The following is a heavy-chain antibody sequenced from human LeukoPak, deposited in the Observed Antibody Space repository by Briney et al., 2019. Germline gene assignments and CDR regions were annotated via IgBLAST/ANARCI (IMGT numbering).Heavy chain of an antibody. Sequence: GASVKVSCKASGYTFTGYYMHWVRQAPGQGLEWMGWINPNSGGTNYAQKFQGRVTMTRDTSISTAYMELSRLRSDDTAVYYCARDYVFVLGSYYYYMDVWGKGTTVTVSS. D-gene: IGHD3-16*01. V-gene: IGHV1-2*02. CDR3: ARDYVFVLGSYYYYMDV. J-gene: IGHJ6*03. CDR1: GYTFTGYY. CDR2: INPNSGGT.